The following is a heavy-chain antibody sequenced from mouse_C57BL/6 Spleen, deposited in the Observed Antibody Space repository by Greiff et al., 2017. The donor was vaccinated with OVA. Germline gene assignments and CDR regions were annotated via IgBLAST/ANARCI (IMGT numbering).Heavy chain of an antibody. CDR3: ARWGLYGGYAMDY. CDR1: GYTFTDYN. J-gene: IGHJ4*01. D-gene: IGHD1-1*02. CDR2: INPNNGGT. V-gene: IGHV1-22*01. Sequence: VQLQQSGPELVKPGASVKMSCKASGYTFTDYNMHWVKQSPGKSLEWIGYINPNNGGTSYNQKFKGKATLTVNKSSSTAYMELRSLTSEDAAVYYGARWGLYGGYAMDYWGQGTSVTVSS.